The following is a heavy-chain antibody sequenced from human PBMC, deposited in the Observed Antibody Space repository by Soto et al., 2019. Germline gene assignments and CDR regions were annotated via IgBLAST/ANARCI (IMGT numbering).Heavy chain of an antibody. CDR1: GFSLSTSGLG. V-gene: IGHV2-5*01. D-gene: IGHD6-19*01. CDR3: ALLPRGAVAGTREGFDY. CDR2: IYWNDDK. Sequence: QITLKESGPTLVKPTQTLTLTCTFSGFSLSTSGLGVGWIRQPPGKALEWLALIYWNDDKRYSPSLKSRLTITKDTSKNQVVLTMTNMDPVDTATYYCALLPRGAVAGTREGFDYWGQGTLVTVSS. J-gene: IGHJ4*02.